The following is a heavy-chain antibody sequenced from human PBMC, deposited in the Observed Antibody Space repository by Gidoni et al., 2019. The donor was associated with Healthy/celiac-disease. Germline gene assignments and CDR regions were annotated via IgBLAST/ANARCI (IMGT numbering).Heavy chain of an antibody. J-gene: IGHJ6*02. CDR2: IYYSGST. CDR3: ARHPEITIFGVVIMPAMDV. Sequence: QVQLQESGPGLVKPSQTLSLTCTVSGGSISSGGYYWSWIRQHPGKGLEWIGYIYYSGSTYYNPSLKSRVTISVDKSKNQFSLKLSSVTAADTAVYYCARHPEITIFGVVIMPAMDVWGQGTTVTVSS. CDR1: GGSISSGGYY. D-gene: IGHD3-3*01. V-gene: IGHV4-31*03.